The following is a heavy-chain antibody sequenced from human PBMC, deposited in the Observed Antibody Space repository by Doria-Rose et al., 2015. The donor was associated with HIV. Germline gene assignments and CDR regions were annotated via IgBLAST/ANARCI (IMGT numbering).Heavy chain of an antibody. D-gene: IGHD3-3*01. CDR1: GFSFESYA. V-gene: IGHV3-9*01. CDR2: IRWDSGAK. J-gene: IGHJ6*03. CDR3: AKAPIIGPKYYFYMDV. Sequence: VQLVQSGGGLVQPGRSLRLSCVGSGFSFESYAMHWVRLAPGKGLEWVAGIRWDSGAKGNADAVEGRFTISRDNAKKSVYLEMRSLRPEGTAFYYCAKAPIIGPKYYFYMDVWGKGTSVTVSS.